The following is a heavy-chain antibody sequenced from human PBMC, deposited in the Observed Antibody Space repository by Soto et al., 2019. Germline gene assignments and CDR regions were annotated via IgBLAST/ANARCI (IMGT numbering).Heavy chain of an antibody. CDR2: IFSKGRS. CDR1: GHSTSSYQ. V-gene: IGHV4-59*01. Sequence: SETLSLTCAVFGHSTSSYQWSWVRTPPGKGLGWIGYIFSKGRSTYNQSLKRRVSMSVDMSKNHFSLNLTSVTAADPAQTYCPREPRRGGPGTLVTVSS. CDR3: PREPRR. J-gene: IGHJ4*02.